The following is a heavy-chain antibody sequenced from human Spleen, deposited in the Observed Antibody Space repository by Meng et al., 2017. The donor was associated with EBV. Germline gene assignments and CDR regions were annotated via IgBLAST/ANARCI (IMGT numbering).Heavy chain of an antibody. D-gene: IGHD3-3*01. CDR2: ISGSDGGT. J-gene: IGHJ4*02. V-gene: IGHV3-23*01. CDR1: GFRFYSYA. Sequence: VHLRGCGVGLVLPGGSLRLSVAASGFRFYSYAMAWVRQAPGKGLQWVSTISGSDGGTYYAESVKGRFTISRVNSKNTLYLEMNSLRVEDTAVYYCARSDVPWGGSFDYWGQGALVTVSS. CDR3: ARSDVPWGGSFDY.